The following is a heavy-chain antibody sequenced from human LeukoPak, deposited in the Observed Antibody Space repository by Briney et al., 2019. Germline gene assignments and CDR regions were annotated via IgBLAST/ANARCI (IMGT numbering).Heavy chain of an antibody. CDR1: GFTFSSYS. V-gene: IGHV3-48*04. CDR3: ARASIGARSYYYYYMDV. J-gene: IGHJ6*03. CDR2: ISSSSSTI. Sequence: GGSLRLSCAASGFTFSSYSMNWVRQAPEKGLEWVSYISSSSSTIYYADSVKGRFTISRDNAKNSLYLQMNSLRAEDTAVYYCARASIGARSYYYYYMDVWGKGTTVTVSS. D-gene: IGHD6-6*01.